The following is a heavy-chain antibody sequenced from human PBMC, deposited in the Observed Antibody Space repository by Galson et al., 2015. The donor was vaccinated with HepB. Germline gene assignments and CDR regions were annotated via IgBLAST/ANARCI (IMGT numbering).Heavy chain of an antibody. V-gene: IGHV1-18*04. J-gene: IGHJ4*02. Sequence: SVTVSCKASGSTYTSYGISWVRQAPGQGLEWMGWISTYNGNTNYAQKVQGRVTMTTDTSTSTAYMGLRSLRSDDTAVYYCAREWKYYDILTGYSTLDYWAQGTLVTVSS. CDR1: GSTYTSYG. CDR3: AREWKYYDILTGYSTLDY. CDR2: ISTYNGNT. D-gene: IGHD3-9*01.